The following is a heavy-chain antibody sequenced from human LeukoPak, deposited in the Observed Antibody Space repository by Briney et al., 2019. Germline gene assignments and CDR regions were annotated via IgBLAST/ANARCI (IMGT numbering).Heavy chain of an antibody. CDR3: AKDQYCTDGVCSFDY. CDR1: GFTFSDYY. V-gene: IGHV3-23*01. J-gene: IGHJ4*02. Sequence: PGGSLRLSCAASGFTFSDYYMSWIRQAPGKGLEWVSAISGSGGSTYYADSVKGRFTISRDNSKNTLYLQMNSLRAEDTAVYYCAKDQYCTDGVCSFDYWGQGTLVTVSS. CDR2: ISGSGGST. D-gene: IGHD2-8*01.